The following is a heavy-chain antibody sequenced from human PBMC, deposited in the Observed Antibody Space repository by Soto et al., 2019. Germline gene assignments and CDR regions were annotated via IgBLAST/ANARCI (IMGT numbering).Heavy chain of an antibody. CDR1: GDIFSGYS. CDR3: ARDLGSGYDPGDS. D-gene: IGHD5-12*01. CDR2: IIPIFFTT. V-gene: IGHV1-69*06. J-gene: IGHJ5*01. Sequence: SVKVSCKTSGDIFSGYSISLVRQAPVQVLELIVGIIPIFFTTNYSQRFHGRFTITSDKSTSTFYMELYSLKSDDTAVYYCARDLGSGYDPGDSWG.